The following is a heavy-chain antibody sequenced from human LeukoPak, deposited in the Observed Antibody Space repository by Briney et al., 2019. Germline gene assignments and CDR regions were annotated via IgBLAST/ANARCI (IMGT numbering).Heavy chain of an antibody. CDR3: ARSRPHSSGWEFDY. D-gene: IGHD3-22*01. Sequence: GASVKVSCKASGGTFSSYAISWVRQAPGQGLEWMGGIIPIFGTANYAQKFQGRVTITADESTSTAYMELSSLRSEDTAVYYCARSRPHSSGWEFDYWGQGTLVTVSS. V-gene: IGHV1-69*13. CDR1: GGTFSSYA. J-gene: IGHJ4*02. CDR2: IIPIFGTA.